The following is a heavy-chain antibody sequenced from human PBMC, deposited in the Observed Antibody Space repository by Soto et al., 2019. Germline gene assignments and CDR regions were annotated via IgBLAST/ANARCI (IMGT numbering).Heavy chain of an antibody. D-gene: IGHD3-22*01. J-gene: IGHJ4*02. CDR2: TYYNGNA. CDR3: ARHFVAVVIKGWGY. CDR1: GGSIDRSNYY. V-gene: IGHV4-39*01. Sequence: AETLSLTCTVAGGSIDRSNYYWDFIRQPPGKGLEWIGTTYYNGNAYYNPSLQSRVTMSVDTSKNQFSLKLISVTAADTAVYYCARHFVAVVIKGWGYWGQGTLVTVSS.